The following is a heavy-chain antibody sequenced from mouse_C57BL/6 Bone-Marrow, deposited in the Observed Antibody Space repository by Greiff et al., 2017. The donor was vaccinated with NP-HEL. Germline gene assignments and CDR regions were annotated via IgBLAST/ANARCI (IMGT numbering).Heavy chain of an antibody. CDR2: IYPRDGST. V-gene: IGHV1-85*01. Sequence: VQLVESGPELVKPGASVKLSCKASGYTFTSYDINWVKQRPGQGLEWIGWIYPRDGSTKYNEKFKGKATLTVDTASSTAYMELHSLTSEDSAVYFCARWRDYDYSGVCYFDVWGTGTTVTVSS. J-gene: IGHJ1*03. CDR3: ARWRDYDYSGVCYFDV. D-gene: IGHD2-4*01. CDR1: GYTFTSYD.